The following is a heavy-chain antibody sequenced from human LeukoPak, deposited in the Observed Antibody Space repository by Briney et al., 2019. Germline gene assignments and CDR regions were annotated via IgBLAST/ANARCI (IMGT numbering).Heavy chain of an antibody. Sequence: ASVKVSCKASGGTFSSYAITWVRQAPGQGLEWMGWINTNTGNPTYAQGFTGRFVFSLDTSVSTAYLQISSLKAEDTAVYYCARKSVAATPRDIVYQYSYMDVWGKGTTVTVSS. CDR3: ARKSVAATPRDIVYQYSYMDV. D-gene: IGHD2-15*01. CDR2: INTNTGNP. J-gene: IGHJ6*03. CDR1: GGTFSSYA. V-gene: IGHV7-4-1*02.